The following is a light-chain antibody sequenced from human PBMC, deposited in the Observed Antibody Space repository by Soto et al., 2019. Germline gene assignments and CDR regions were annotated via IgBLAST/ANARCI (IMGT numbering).Light chain of an antibody. CDR2: EAS. Sequence: DIQMTQSPSSLSASVGDRVTITCRASQSIRSYLNWYQQKPEQAPELLIYEASSLQSGVPSRFGGSGSGTDFTLTISSQQPEDFATYCCQQSDTPPFPFGPGTKVDIK. CDR3: QQSDTPPFP. V-gene: IGKV1-39*01. J-gene: IGKJ3*01. CDR1: QSIRSY.